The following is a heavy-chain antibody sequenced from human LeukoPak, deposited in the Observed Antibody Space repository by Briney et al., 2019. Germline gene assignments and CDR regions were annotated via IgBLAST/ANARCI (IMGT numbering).Heavy chain of an antibody. CDR1: GFTFSSYW. D-gene: IGHD6-19*01. Sequence: TGGSLRLSCAASGFTFSSYWMHWVRHAPGKGLVWVSRINSDGSSTSYADSVKGRFTISGDNAKNTPYLQMNSLRAEDTAVYYCARPRIAVAIFDYWGQGTLVTVSS. J-gene: IGHJ4*02. CDR2: INSDGSST. CDR3: ARPRIAVAIFDY. V-gene: IGHV3-74*01.